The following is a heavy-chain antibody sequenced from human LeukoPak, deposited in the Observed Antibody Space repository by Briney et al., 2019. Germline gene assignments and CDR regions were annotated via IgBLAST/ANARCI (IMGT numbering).Heavy chain of an antibody. Sequence: GGSLRLSCAASGFTFSSSAMSWVRQAPGKGLEWVSAISNNGGYTYYADSVQGRFTISRDNSESTLCLQMNSLRAEDTAVYYCAKQLGYCSDGSCYFPYWGQGTLVTVSS. CDR3: AKQLGYCSDGSCYFPY. J-gene: IGHJ4*02. CDR1: GFTFSSSA. V-gene: IGHV3-23*01. D-gene: IGHD2-15*01. CDR2: ISNNGGYT.